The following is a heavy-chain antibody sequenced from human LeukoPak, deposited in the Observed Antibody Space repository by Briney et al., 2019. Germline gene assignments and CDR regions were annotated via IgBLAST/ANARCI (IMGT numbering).Heavy chain of an antibody. J-gene: IGHJ6*02. D-gene: IGHD2-15*01. CDR3: ARDRYCSGGSCYSRHYYYYYGMDV. CDR2: ISAYNGNT. CDR1: GYTFTSYG. Sequence: ASVKVSFKASGYTFTSYGISWVRQAPGQGLEWMGWISAYNGNTNYAQKLQGRVTMTTDTSTSTAYMELRSLRSDDTAVYYCARDRYCSGGSCYSRHYYYYYGMDVWGQGTTVTVSS. V-gene: IGHV1-18*01.